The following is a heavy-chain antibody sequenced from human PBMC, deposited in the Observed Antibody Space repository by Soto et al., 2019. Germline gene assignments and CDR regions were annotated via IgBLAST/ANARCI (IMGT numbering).Heavy chain of an antibody. Sequence: QITLKESGPTLVKPTQTLTLTCTFSGFSLSTSKVGVGWIRQPPGKALEWLALIYWNDDRRYRPSLERRLTNTKDTSKNQVVLTMTNMDPVDTATYYCAHRWGGWSLRVDWFDLWGQGTLVTVSS. V-gene: IGHV2-5*01. D-gene: IGHD6-19*01. CDR3: AHRWGGWSLRVDWFDL. CDR2: IYWNDDR. J-gene: IGHJ5*02. CDR1: GFSLSTSKVG.